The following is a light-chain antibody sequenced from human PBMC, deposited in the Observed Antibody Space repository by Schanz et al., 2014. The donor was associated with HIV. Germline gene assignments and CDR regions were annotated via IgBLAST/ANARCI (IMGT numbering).Light chain of an antibody. CDR2: DVT. V-gene: IGLV2-14*01. J-gene: IGLJ1*01. CDR3: SSLTSSSPLYA. CDR1: SSDVGGYNY. Sequence: QSALTQPRSVSGSPGQSVTISCIGTSSDVGGYNYVSWYQQHPGKAPKLMIYDVTNRPSGVSNRFSGSKSGNTASLAISGLQAEDEADYYCSSLTSSSPLYAFGTGTKLTVL.